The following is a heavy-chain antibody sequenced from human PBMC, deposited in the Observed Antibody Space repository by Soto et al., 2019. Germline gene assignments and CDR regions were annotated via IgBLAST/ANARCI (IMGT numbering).Heavy chain of an antibody. Sequence: TLSLTCTVSGGSISSGGYYWSWIRQHPGKGLEWIGYIYYSGSTYYNPSLKSRVTISVDTSKNQFSLKLSSVTAADTAVYYCALGTSGYHLLYYYCRQRTLVTASS. CDR1: GGSISSGGYY. CDR3: ALGTSGYHLLYYY. CDR2: IYYSGST. J-gene: IGHJ4*02. D-gene: IGHD2-2*02. V-gene: IGHV4-31*03.